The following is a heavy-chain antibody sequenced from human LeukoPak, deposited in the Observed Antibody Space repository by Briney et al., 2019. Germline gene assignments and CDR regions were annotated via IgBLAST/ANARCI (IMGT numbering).Heavy chain of an antibody. CDR1: AFTFTSHW. CDR2: ISSSGSGGST. D-gene: IGHD6-13*01. CDR3: ARAYSSSWYDF. J-gene: IGHJ5*01. V-gene: IGHV3-23*01. Sequence: PGGSLRLSCAASAFTFTSHWMSWVRQAPGKGLEWVSGISSSGSGGSTYYADSVKGRFTISRDNSKNTLYLQINSVRAEDTAVYYCARAYSSSWYDFWGQGTLVTVSS.